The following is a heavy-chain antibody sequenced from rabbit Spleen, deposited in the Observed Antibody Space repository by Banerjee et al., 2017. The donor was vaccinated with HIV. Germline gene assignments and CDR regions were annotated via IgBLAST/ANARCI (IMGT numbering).Heavy chain of an antibody. V-gene: IGHV1S45*01. CDR1: GFSFSSSYW. D-gene: IGHD2-1*01. CDR3: ARGTKNDGQDL. J-gene: IGHJ4*01. Sequence: QEQLEESGGDLVKPEGSLTLTCTASGFSFSSSYWICWVRQAPGKGLEWIGCINTGSGDTYYASWAKGRFTISKTSSTTVTLQMPSLTAADTATYFCARGTKNDGQDLWGPGTLVTVS. CDR2: INTGSGDT.